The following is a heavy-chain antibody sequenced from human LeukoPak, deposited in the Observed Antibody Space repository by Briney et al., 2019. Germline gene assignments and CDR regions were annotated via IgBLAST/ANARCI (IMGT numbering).Heavy chain of an antibody. D-gene: IGHD2/OR15-2a*01. V-gene: IGHV3-21*01. Sequence: PGGSLRLSCAASGFTFSNAWMSWVRQAPGKGLEWVSSINNVASHIYYAGSVRGRFTISRDNAKNSVYLQMNSLRAEDTAVYYCTRDATYYLRYGYFDYWGQGTLVTVSS. J-gene: IGHJ4*02. CDR3: TRDATYYLRYGYFDY. CDR1: GFTFSNAW. CDR2: INNVASHI.